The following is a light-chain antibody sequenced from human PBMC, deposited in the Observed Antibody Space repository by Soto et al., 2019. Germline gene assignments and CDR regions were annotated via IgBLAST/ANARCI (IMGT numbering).Light chain of an antibody. CDR3: VQTASAPAT. CDR2: ASS. J-gene: IGKJ1*01. CDR1: QTIAKS. Sequence: DIQVTQSPSSLSASVGDRVTITCRASQTIAKSLSWYQQKPGKAPKLLIYASSTLQSGVPSRFSGWGFGTLSTLTIGGLQREDLATYYCVQTASAPATFGQGPRVKIK. V-gene: IGKV1-39*01.